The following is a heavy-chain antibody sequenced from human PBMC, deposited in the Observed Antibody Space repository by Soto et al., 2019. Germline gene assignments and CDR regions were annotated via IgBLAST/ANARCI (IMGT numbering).Heavy chain of an antibody. D-gene: IGHD6-19*01. CDR3: ARGGAVALRNAFDI. CDR1: GYTFTSYD. J-gene: IGHJ3*02. Sequence: APVKVSCKASGYTFTSYDINGVRQATGQGLEWMGWMNPNSGNTGYAQKFQGRVTMTRNTSISTAYMELSSLRSEDTAVYYCARGGAVALRNAFDIWGQGTMVTVSS. V-gene: IGHV1-8*01. CDR2: MNPNSGNT.